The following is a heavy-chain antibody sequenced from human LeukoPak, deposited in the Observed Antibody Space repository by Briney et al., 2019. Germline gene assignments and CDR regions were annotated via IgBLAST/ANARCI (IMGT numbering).Heavy chain of an antibody. CDR2: IYAGDSDT. V-gene: IGHV5-51*01. D-gene: IGHD6-13*01. Sequence: GESLKISFRGSGYGFTSYWIGWVRQMPGKGLEGMGVIYAGDSDTRYSPSFQGQVTSSADKSSTTAYLEWSTRKAWDTAMYYCARPVPYSSRWIEYMLPRSAYYYSYYGMAVWGQGTTVTVSS. J-gene: IGHJ6*02. CDR3: ARPVPYSSRWIEYMLPRSAYYYSYYGMAV. CDR1: GYGFTSYW.